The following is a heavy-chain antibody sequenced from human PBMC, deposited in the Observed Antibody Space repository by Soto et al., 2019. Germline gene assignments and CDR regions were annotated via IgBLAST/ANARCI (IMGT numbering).Heavy chain of an antibody. V-gene: IGHV3-23*01. CDR2: IGDSGGHT. Sequence: DVQLLESGGGLVQPGGSLRLSCGASEFPFSSYAMTWVRQAPGKGLEWVSAIGDSGGHTYYADSVKGRFTISRDNSNNTLYLLMHSLRAEDTAIYYCAKVGPTAPRLGYYYGMDVWGQGTTVTVSS. CDR3: AKVGPTAPRLGYYYGMDV. J-gene: IGHJ6*02. D-gene: IGHD6-6*01. CDR1: EFPFSSYA.